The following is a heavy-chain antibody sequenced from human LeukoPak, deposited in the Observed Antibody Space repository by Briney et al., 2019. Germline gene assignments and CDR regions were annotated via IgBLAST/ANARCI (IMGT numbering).Heavy chain of an antibody. CDR1: GLTFSSYA. CDR2: ISGSGGST. Sequence: GGSLRLSCAASGLTFSSYAMSWVRQAPGKGLEWVSAISGSGGSTYYADSVKGRFTISRDDSKNTLYLQMNSLRAEDTAVYYCVPSPTAAPYYYYYGMDVWGQGTTVTVSS. J-gene: IGHJ6*02. D-gene: IGHD6-13*01. V-gene: IGHV3-23*01. CDR3: VPSPTAAPYYYYYGMDV.